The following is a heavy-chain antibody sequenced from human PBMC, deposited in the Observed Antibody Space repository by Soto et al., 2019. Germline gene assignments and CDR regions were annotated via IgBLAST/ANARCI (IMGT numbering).Heavy chain of an antibody. CDR1: GGSISISSYY. CDR2: IYYSGST. J-gene: IGHJ4*02. CDR3: ATLLYYDSSGLDY. Sequence: PSETLSLTCTVSGGSISISSYYWGWIRQPLGKGLEWIGSIYYSGSTYYNPSLKSRVTISVDTSKNQFSLKLSSVTAADTAVYYCATLLYYDSSGLDYWGQGTLVTVSS. V-gene: IGHV4-39*01. D-gene: IGHD3-22*01.